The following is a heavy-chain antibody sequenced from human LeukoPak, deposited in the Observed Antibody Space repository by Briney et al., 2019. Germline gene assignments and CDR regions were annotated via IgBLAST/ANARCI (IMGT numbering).Heavy chain of an antibody. V-gene: IGHV3-23*01. CDR2: ITGSGGSTFYAGGST. D-gene: IGHD3-16*02. CDR3: AKEGVDDYVWGSYRPYYFGY. CDR1: GFTFSNYA. J-gene: IGHJ4*02. Sequence: GGSLRLSCIASGFTFSNYAMSWVRQVPGKGLEWVSGITGSGGSTFYAGGSTYYADSVKGRFTISRDNSKNTLSLQMNSLRAEDTAVYYCAKEGVDDYVWGSYRPYYFGYWGQGTLVTVSS.